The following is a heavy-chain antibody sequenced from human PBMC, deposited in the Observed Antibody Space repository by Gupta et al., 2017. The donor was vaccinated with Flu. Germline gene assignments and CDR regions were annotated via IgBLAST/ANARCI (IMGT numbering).Heavy chain of an antibody. D-gene: IGHD3-10*01. CDR3: ARRGPYGSGSYRHGMDV. CDR1: GFTFSSYS. J-gene: IGHJ6*02. CDR2: ISSSSSYI. V-gene: IGHV3-21*01. Sequence: EVQLVESGGGLVKPGGSLRLSCAASGFTFSSYSMNWVRQAPGKGLEWDSSISSSSSYIYYADSVKGRFTISRDNAKNSLYLQMNSLRAEDTAVYYCARRGPYGSGSYRHGMDVWGQGTTVTVSS.